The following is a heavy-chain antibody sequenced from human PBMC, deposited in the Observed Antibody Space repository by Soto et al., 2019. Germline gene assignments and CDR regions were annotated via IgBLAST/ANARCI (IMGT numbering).Heavy chain of an antibody. D-gene: IGHD2-15*01. J-gene: IGHJ4*02. V-gene: IGHV1-3*01. Sequence: ASVKVSCKASGYTFTSYAMHWVRQAPGQRLEWMGWINAGNGNTKYSQKFQGRVTITRVTSASTAYMELSSLRSEDTAVYYCARNCGGSCYFDYWGQGTLVTVSS. CDR1: GYTFTSYA. CDR2: INAGNGNT. CDR3: ARNCGGSCYFDY.